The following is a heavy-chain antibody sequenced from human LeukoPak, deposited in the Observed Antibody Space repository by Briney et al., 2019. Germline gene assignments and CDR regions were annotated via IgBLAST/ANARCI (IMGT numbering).Heavy chain of an antibody. CDR2: LSGSGEST. J-gene: IGHJ4*02. V-gene: IGHV3-23*01. CDR1: GFTFNNYA. D-gene: IGHD3-22*01. Sequence: GGSLRLSCAASGFTFNNYAMSWVRQAPGKGLEWVSSLSGSGESTYYVDSVKGRFTVSRDNSKNTLYLQMNSLRAEDTAVYYCAKRGGVVVTPSSYYFDYWGQGTLVTVSS. CDR3: AKRGGVVVTPSSYYFDY.